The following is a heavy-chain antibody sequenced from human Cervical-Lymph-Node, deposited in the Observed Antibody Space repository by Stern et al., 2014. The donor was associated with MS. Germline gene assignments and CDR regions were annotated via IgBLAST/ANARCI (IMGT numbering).Heavy chain of an antibody. CDR1: GFSFSDYS. CDR2: ISSSGRYM. J-gene: IGHJ4*02. V-gene: IGHV3-21*01. CDR3: ATLAAADDY. D-gene: IGHD6-13*01. Sequence: EMQLVESGGGLLKRGGSLRLSCAASGFSFSDYSMNWVRQAPGKGLEWVSSISSSGRYMYYADSLKGRFTISRDNAKNSLYLQINSLKAEDTAVYFCATLAAADDYWGQGTLVTVSS.